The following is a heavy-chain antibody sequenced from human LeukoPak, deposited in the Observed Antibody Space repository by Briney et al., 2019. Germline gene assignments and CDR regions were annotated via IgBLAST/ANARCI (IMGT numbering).Heavy chain of an antibody. J-gene: IGHJ6*02. V-gene: IGHV4-39*07. CDR1: GGSVTSGSHY. CDR2: INHSGST. D-gene: IGHD3-10*01. CDR3: ARGPWFGELFLYYYYYYGMDV. Sequence: PSETLSLTCTVSGGSVTSGSHYWTWIRQPPGKGLEWIGEINHSGSTNYNPSLKSRVTISVDTSKNQFSLKLSSVTAADTAVYYCARGPWFGELFLYYYYYYGMDVWGQGTTVTVSS.